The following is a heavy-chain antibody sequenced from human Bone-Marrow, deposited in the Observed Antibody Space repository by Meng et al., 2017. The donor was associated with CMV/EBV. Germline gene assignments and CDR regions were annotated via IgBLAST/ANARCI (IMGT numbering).Heavy chain of an antibody. J-gene: IGHJ4*02. V-gene: IGHV3-21*01. CDR3: ARDRSSVVVVAADYYFDY. D-gene: IGHD2-15*01. CDR2: ISSSSSYI. Sequence: GESLKISCAASGFTFSSYSMNWVRQAPGKGLEWVSSISSSSSYIYYADSVKGRFTISRDNSKNTLYLQMNSLRAEDKAVYYCARDRSSVVVVAADYYFDYWGQGTLVTVSS. CDR1: GFTFSSYS.